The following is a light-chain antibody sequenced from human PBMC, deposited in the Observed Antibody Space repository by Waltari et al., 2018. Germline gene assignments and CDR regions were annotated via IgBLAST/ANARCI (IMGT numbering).Light chain of an antibody. Sequence: EIVVTQSPATLSVSPGERATLSCMTSQFPSNVAWYQQKPGQAPRLLISAASTRATGVPARFSGSGSEPEFTLTISSLQPEDSAVYYCQQYNNWPPSITFGQGTRLEIK. V-gene: IGKV3-15*01. CDR3: QQYNNWPPSIT. CDR1: QFPSN. CDR2: AAS. J-gene: IGKJ5*01.